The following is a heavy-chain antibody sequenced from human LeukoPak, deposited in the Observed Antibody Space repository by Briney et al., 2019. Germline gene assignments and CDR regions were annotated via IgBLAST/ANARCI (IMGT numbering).Heavy chain of an antibody. V-gene: IGHV3-11*01. D-gene: IGHD6-13*01. Sequence: GGSLRLSCAASGFTFSDYYMSWIRQAPGKGLEWVSYISSSGSTIYYADSVKGRFTISRDNAKNSLYLQMNSLRAEDTALYYCARGTSSSWYEGAADNWFDPWGQGTLVTVSS. CDR3: ARGTSSSWYEGAADNWFDP. J-gene: IGHJ5*02. CDR1: GFTFSDYY. CDR2: ISSSGSTI.